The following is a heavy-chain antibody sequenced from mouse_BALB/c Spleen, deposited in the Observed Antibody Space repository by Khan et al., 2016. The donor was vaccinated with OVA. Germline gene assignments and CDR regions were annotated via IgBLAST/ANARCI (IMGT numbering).Heavy chain of an antibody. CDR1: GDPITSGY. CDR2: ISYSGST. Sequence: EVQLQESGPCLVKPSQTLSLTCSVTGDPITSGYWNWIRKFPGNKLEYMGYISYSGSTYYIPSLKSRISITRDTSKNPHYLQLNATTTEDSATYYCAGTSYFGNYYFDYWGQGTTLTVSS. V-gene: IGHV3-8*02. D-gene: IGHD2-10*01. CDR3: AGTSYFGNYYFDY. J-gene: IGHJ2*01.